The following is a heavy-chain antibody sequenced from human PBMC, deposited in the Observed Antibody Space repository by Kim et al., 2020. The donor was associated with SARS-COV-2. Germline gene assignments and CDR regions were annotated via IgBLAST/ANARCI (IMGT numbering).Heavy chain of an antibody. Sequence: FTISRDKSKNTLYLQMNSLRAEDTAVYYCAKIHSLRHNWGVLRFLGDFDYWGQGTLVTVSS. V-gene: IGHV3-23*01. CDR3: AKIHSLRHNWGVLRFLGDFDY. J-gene: IGHJ4*02. D-gene: IGHD3-3*01.